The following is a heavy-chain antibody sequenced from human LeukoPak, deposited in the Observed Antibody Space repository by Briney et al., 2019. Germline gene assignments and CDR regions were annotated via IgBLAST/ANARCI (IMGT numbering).Heavy chain of an antibody. D-gene: IGHD6-13*01. CDR3: ARGDIAAARAWAVNNAFDI. J-gene: IGHJ3*02. CDR2: IYYSGST. CDR1: GGSISSYY. V-gene: IGHV4-59*08. Sequence: PSETLSLTCTVSGGSISSYYWSWIRQPPGKGLEWIGYIYYSGSTNYNPSLKSRVTISVDTSKNQFSLKLSSVTAADTAVYYCARGDIAAARAWAVNNAFDIWGQGTMVTVSS.